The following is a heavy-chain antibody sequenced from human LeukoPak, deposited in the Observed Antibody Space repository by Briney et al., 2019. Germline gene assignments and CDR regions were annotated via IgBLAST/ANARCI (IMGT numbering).Heavy chain of an antibody. CDR3: AREGPPGDSSGYYCYFDY. Sequence: GGSLRLSCAASGFTFSSYTMSWVRQAPGKGLEWVANIKQDGSEKYYVDSVKGRFTISRDNAKNSLYLQMNSLRAEDTAVYYCAREGPPGDSSGYYCYFDYWGQGTLVTVSS. D-gene: IGHD3-22*01. V-gene: IGHV3-7*01. J-gene: IGHJ4*02. CDR2: IKQDGSEK. CDR1: GFTFSSYT.